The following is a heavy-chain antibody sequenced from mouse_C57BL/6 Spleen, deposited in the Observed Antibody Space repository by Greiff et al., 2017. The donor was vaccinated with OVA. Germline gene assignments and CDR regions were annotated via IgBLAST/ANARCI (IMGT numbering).Heavy chain of an antibody. Sequence: VQLQQPGAELVRPGSSVKLSCKASGYTFTSYWMHWVKQRPIQGLEWIGNIDPSDSETHYNQKFKDKATLTVDKSSSTAYMQLSSLTSEDSAVYDCARDGSLYYGSSYDAMDYWGQGTSVTVSS. D-gene: IGHD1-1*01. CDR1: GYTFTSYW. J-gene: IGHJ4*01. CDR3: ARDGSLYYGSSYDAMDY. CDR2: IDPSDSET. V-gene: IGHV1-52*01.